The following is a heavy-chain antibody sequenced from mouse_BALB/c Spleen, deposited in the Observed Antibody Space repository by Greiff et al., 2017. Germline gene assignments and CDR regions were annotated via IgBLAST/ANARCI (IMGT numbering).Heavy chain of an antibody. D-gene: IGHD2-2*01. V-gene: IGHV3-6*02. CDR2: ISYDGSN. CDR3: ARYGYDDGFAY. CDR1: GYSITSGYY. Sequence: EVQVVESGPGLVKPSQSLSLTCSVTGYSITSGYYWNWIRQFPGNKLEWMGYISYDGSNNYNPSLKNRISITRDTSKNQFFLKLNSVTTEDTATYYCARYGYDDGFAYWGQGTLVTVSA. J-gene: IGHJ3*01.